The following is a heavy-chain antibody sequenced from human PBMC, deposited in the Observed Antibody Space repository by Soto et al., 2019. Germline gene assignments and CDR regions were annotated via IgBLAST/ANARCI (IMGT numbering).Heavy chain of an antibody. CDR3: ARDPSPGYSYGQYYFDY. CDR1: GFTFSDYY. J-gene: IGHJ4*02. V-gene: IGHV3-11*06. D-gene: IGHD5-18*01. CDR2: ISSSSSYT. Sequence: GGSLRLSCAASGFTFSDYYMSWIRQAPGKGLEWDSYISSSSSYTNYADSVKGRFTISRDNAKNSLYLQMNSLGAEDTAVYYCARDPSPGYSYGQYYFDYWGQGTLVTVSS.